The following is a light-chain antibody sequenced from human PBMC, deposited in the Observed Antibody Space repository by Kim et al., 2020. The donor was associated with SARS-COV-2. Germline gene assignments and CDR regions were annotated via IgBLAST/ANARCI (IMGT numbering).Light chain of an antibody. J-gene: IGKJ4*01. CDR3: QQRSNWPPLT. V-gene: IGKV3-11*01. CDR1: QSVSTD. CDR2: DAS. Sequence: SPGERATLSCRASQSVSTDLAWYQQKPGQAPRLLIYDASNRATGIPARFSGSGSGADFTLTISGLEPEDFAVYYCQQRSNWPPLTFGGGTKVEIK.